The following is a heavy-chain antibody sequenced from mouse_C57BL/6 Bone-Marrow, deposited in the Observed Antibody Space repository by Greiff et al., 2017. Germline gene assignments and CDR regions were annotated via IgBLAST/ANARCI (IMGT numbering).Heavy chain of an antibody. J-gene: IGHJ2*01. Sequence: VKLQESGAELMKPGASVKLSCKATGYTFTGYWIEWVKQRPGHGLEWIGEILPGGGSTNYTEKFKGKATFTADTSSNTAYMQLSSLTTEDSAIYYCARSGGDYGSSDDWGQGTTLTVSS. V-gene: IGHV1-9*01. CDR1: GYTFTGYW. CDR2: ILPGGGST. D-gene: IGHD1-1*01. CDR3: ARSGGDYGSSDD.